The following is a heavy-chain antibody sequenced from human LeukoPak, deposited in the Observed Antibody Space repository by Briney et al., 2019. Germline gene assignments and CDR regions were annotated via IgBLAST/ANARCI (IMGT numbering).Heavy chain of an antibody. CDR1: GGSISSYY. CDR2: IYYSGST. J-gene: IGHJ4*02. Sequence: SETLSLTCTVSGGSISSYYWSWIRQPPGKGLEWIGYIYYSGSTNYNPSLKGRVTISVDTSRNQFSLKLSSVTAADTAVYYCARGPWTGYFDYWGQGSLVTVS. CDR3: ARGPWTGYFDY. D-gene: IGHD3/OR15-3a*01. V-gene: IGHV4-59*01.